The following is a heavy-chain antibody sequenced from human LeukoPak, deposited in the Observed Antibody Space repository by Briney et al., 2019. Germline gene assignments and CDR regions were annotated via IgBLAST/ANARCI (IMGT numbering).Heavy chain of an antibody. V-gene: IGHV4-34*01. CDR1: GGSFSGYY. D-gene: IGHD5-18*01. CDR3: ATTNSDRGYSYGYAVVY. Sequence: SETLSLTCAVYGGSFSGYYWSWIRQPPGKGLEWIGEINHSGSTNYNPSLKSRVTISVDTSKNQFSLKLSSVTAADTAVYYCATTNSDRGYSYGYAVVYWGQGTLVTVSS. CDR2: INHSGST. J-gene: IGHJ4*02.